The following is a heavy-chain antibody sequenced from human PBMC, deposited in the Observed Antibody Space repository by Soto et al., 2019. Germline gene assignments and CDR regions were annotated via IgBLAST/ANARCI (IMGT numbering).Heavy chain of an antibody. Sequence: SETLSLTCTVSGGSVSSGSYYWSWIRQPPGKGLEWIGYIYYSGSTNYNPSLKSRVTISVDTSKNQFSVKMSSVTAADTAVYYCARFNSYGSGSYYSAAVDGWGQGTLVTVSS. V-gene: IGHV4-61*01. CDR2: IYYSGST. J-gene: IGHJ4*01. CDR1: GGSVSSGSYY. D-gene: IGHD3-10*01. CDR3: ARFNSYGSGSYYSAAVDG.